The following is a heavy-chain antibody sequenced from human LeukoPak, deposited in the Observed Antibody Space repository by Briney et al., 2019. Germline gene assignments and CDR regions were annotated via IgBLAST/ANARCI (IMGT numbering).Heavy chain of an antibody. D-gene: IGHD3-3*01. J-gene: IGHJ5*02. CDR1: GASISALY. Sequence: SETLSLTCAVYGASISALYWGWIRQSPGKGLEWIGYTYYSGRPTYNPSLKTGVTIPLTTSKNQFSLRGNSGTAADTAVYYCSRSSTYYGSFDPWGQGTLVTVSS. V-gene: IGHV4-59*08. CDR3: SRSSTYYGSFDP. CDR2: TYYSGRP.